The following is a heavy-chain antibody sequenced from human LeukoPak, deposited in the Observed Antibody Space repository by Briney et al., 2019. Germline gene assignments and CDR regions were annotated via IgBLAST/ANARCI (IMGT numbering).Heavy chain of an antibody. CDR1: GGSINNYY. Sequence: PSETLSLTCTVSGGSINNYYWSWVRQPPGKGLEWIGYIYYSGSTTYNPSHKSRVTISVDTSKNQFSLKLNSVTAADTAVYYCARVWSSSGWAFDYWGQGTLVTVSS. CDR3: ARVWSSSGWAFDY. V-gene: IGHV4-59*01. D-gene: IGHD6-19*01. J-gene: IGHJ4*02. CDR2: IYYSGST.